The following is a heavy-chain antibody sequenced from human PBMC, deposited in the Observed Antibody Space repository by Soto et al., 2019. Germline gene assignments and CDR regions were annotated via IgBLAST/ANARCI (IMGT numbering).Heavy chain of an antibody. D-gene: IGHD4-17*01. V-gene: IGHV4-31*03. J-gene: IGHJ4*02. Sequence: QVQLQESGPGLVKPSQTLSLTCTVSGGSISSGGYYWSWIRQHPGKGLEWIGYIYYSGSTYYNPSLERRVTISVDPSKNPVSLQLSSVTAADTAVYYCARSLDYGDYVGPFDYWGQGTLVTVSS. CDR3: ARSLDYGDYVGPFDY. CDR2: IYYSGST. CDR1: GGSISSGGYY.